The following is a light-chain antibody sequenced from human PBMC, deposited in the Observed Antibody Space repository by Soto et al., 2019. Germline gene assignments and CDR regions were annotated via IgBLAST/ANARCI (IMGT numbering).Light chain of an antibody. V-gene: IGKV3-20*01. CDR3: QQYGSSRWT. CDR1: QSVSSSD. CDR2: GAS. J-gene: IGKJ1*01. Sequence: EIVLTQSPGTLSLSPGERATRACRASQSVSSSDLAWYQQKPGQAPRLLIYGASSRATGIPDRFSGSGSGTDFTLTISRLEPDDFAVYYCQQYGSSRWTFGQGTKVEIK.